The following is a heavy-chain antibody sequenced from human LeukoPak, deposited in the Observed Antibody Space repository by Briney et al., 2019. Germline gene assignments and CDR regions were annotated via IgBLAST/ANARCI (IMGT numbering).Heavy chain of an antibody. D-gene: IGHD3-10*01. CDR1: GFTFSDDW. CDR3: ARGMTYYYGSGKFDY. CDR2: TNTDGSST. Sequence: GGSLRLSCTASGFTFSDDWMHRVRQAPGKELVWVSRTNTDGSSTTYADSVKGRFTISRDNAKNTVYLEMNSLRAEDTAVYYCARGMTYYYGSGKFDYWGQGSLVTVSS. J-gene: IGHJ4*02. V-gene: IGHV3-74*01.